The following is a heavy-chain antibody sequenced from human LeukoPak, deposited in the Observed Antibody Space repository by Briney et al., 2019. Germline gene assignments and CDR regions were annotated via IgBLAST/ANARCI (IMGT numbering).Heavy chain of an antibody. CDR3: ARADIVVVPAVLTEEADYYYYGMDV. CDR2: INSDGSTT. CDR1: GCTFSSYI. Sequence: GASLRLSCAASGCTFSSYIMHWVHQAPGRVLVWVSSINSDGSTTYYADSVKCRFTISRDNAKNALYLQMNSLRAEDTAVYYCARADIVVVPAVLTEEADYYYYGMDVWGKGTTVTVSS. V-gene: IGHV3-74*01. J-gene: IGHJ6*04. D-gene: IGHD2-2*01.